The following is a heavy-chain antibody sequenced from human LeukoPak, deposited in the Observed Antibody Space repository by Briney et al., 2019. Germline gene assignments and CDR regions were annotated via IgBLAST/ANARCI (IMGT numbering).Heavy chain of an antibody. Sequence: ASVKVSGKASGYTFTSYDINWVRQATGQGLEWMGWMNPNSGNTGYAQKFQGRVTMTRNTSISTAYMELSSLRSEDTAVYYCARGRGYSYGTAIDYWGQGTLVTVSS. CDR1: GYTFTSYD. J-gene: IGHJ4*02. CDR3: ARGRGYSYGTAIDY. D-gene: IGHD5-18*01. CDR2: MNPNSGNT. V-gene: IGHV1-8*01.